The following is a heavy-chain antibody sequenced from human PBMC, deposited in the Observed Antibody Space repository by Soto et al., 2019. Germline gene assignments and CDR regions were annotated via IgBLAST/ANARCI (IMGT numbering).Heavy chain of an antibody. Sequence: QVQLVQSGAEVKKPGASVKVSCKASGYTFTSYDINWVRQATGQGIEWMGWMNANSGNTGYAQKFQGRVTMTRNISISTAYMELSSLRYEDTAVYYCARERTYYAFDYWGQGTLVTVSS. J-gene: IGHJ4*02. CDR3: ARERTYYAFDY. D-gene: IGHD1-26*01. CDR2: MNANSGNT. V-gene: IGHV1-8*01. CDR1: GYTFTSYD.